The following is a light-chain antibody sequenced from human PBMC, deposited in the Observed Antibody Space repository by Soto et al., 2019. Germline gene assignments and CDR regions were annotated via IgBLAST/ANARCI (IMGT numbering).Light chain of an antibody. CDR3: QQYNDWPSIT. CDR2: GAS. Sequence: EVVMTQSPATLYVSPGERATLSCRASEPVYSNLAWYQQKPGQAPRLLINGASNRAAGIPARFSGSGSGTEFTLTISSLQSEDFAIYYCQQYNDWPSITFGQGTRLEIK. J-gene: IGKJ5*01. V-gene: IGKV3-15*01. CDR1: EPVYSN.